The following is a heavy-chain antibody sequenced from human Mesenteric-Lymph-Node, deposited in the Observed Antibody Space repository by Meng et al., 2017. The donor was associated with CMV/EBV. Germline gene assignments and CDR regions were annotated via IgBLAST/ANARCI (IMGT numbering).Heavy chain of an antibody. CDR3: AKISQLRFLEWLEYYYYGMDV. Sequence: GESLKISCAASGFTFSSYAMSWVRQAPGKGLEWVSAISGSGGSTYYADSVKGQFTISRDNSKNTLYLQMNSLRAEDTAVYYCAKISQLRFLEWLEYYYYGMDVWGQGTTVTVS. V-gene: IGHV3-23*01. D-gene: IGHD3-3*01. J-gene: IGHJ6*02. CDR1: GFTFSSYA. CDR2: ISGSGGST.